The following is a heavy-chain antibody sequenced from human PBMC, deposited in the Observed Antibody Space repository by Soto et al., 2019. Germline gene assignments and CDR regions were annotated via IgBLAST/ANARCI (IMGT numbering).Heavy chain of an antibody. J-gene: IGHJ4*02. D-gene: IGHD5-18*01. V-gene: IGHV1-18*01. CDR2: IIDDNGNT. CDR1: GYTFTSYG. Sequence: ASDNVSCKASGYTFTSYGISWVRQDHGQGLEWMGWIIDDNGNTNYAQKIQGRVTMTTDTSTSTAYMELRRLRSHDTAVYYCASDGFWDTVMAVFDYLGQGTLDTVSS. CDR3: ASDGFWDTVMAVFDY.